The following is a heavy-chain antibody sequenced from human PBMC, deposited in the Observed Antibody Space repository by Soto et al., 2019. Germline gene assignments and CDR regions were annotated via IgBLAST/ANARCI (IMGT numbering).Heavy chain of an antibody. Sequence: PGGSLRLSCAASGFTFSSYGMHWVRQAPGKGLEWVAVIWYDGSNKYYADSVKGRFTISRDNSENTLYLQMNSLSAEDTAVYYCEQCFSIVLVPGDAFDICGQGSMVTVSS. D-gene: IGHD2-2*01. J-gene: IGHJ3*02. CDR1: GFTFSSYG. CDR2: IWYDGSNK. CDR3: EQCFSIVLVPGDAFDI. V-gene: IGHV3-33*06.